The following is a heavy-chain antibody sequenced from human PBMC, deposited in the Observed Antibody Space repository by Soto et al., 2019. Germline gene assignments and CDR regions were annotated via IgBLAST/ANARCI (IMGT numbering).Heavy chain of an antibody. Sequence: GGSLILSCAASGFTFSSYAMSWVRQAPGKGLEWVSAISGSGGSTYYADSVKGRFTISRDNSKNTLYLQMNSLRAEDTAVYYCAKGAREWGVVSQFDPWGQGTLVTVSS. CDR2: ISGSGGST. J-gene: IGHJ5*02. V-gene: IGHV3-23*01. CDR1: GFTFSSYA. CDR3: AKGAREWGVVSQFDP. D-gene: IGHD3-3*01.